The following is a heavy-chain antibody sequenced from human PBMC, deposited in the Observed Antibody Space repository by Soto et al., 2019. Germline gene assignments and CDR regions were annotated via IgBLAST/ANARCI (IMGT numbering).Heavy chain of an antibody. V-gene: IGHV3-48*03. J-gene: IGHJ4*02. CDR2: ISSSGSTI. Sequence: QPGGSLRLSCAASGFTFSSYEMNWVRQAPGKGLEWVSYISSSGSTIYYADSVKGRFTISRDNAKNSLYLQMNSLRAEDTAVYYCARDDRTSSGWRLPFFDYWGQGTLVTVSS. CDR3: ARDDRTSSGWRLPFFDY. D-gene: IGHD6-19*01. CDR1: GFTFSSYE.